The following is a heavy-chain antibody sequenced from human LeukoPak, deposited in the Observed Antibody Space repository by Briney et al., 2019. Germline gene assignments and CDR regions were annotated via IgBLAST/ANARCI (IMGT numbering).Heavy chain of an antibody. D-gene: IGHD5-24*01. CDR2: IKQDGSEK. CDR3: ARASNPWLQLS. CDR1: GFTFSSNW. J-gene: IGHJ4*02. V-gene: IGHV3-7*05. Sequence: GGSLRLSCAASGFTFSSNWMSWVRQAPGKGLEWVANIKQDGSEKYYVDSVKGRFTVSRDNAQTSLYLHMYSLRAEDTAVYYCARASNPWLQLSWGQGTLVTVSS.